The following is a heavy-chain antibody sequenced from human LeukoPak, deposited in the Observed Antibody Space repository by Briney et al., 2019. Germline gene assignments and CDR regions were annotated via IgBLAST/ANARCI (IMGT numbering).Heavy chain of an antibody. CDR1: GFTFSSYG. J-gene: IGHJ6*03. CDR3: AKGPPYDFWSRDEDYYYMDV. Sequence: GGSLRLSCAASGFTFSSYGMHWVRQAPGKGLEWVAFIRYDGSNKYYADSVKGRFTISRDNSKNTLYLQMNSLRAEDTAVYYCAKGPPYDFWSRDEDYYYMDVWGKGTTVTVSS. CDR2: IRYDGSNK. D-gene: IGHD3-3*01. V-gene: IGHV3-30*02.